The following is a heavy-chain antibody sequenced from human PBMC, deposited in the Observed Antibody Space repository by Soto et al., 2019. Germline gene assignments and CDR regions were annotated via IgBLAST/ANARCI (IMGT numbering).Heavy chain of an antibody. CDR2: MWNSGNI. CDR1: GDSIRRSY. Sequence: QVQLQESGPGLVEPSDTLSRTCTVTGDSIRRSYWNWLRQPPGGGLEWIGYMWNSGNIKFKPSPVSPAPISVDTSKSQFSLKLNSVTAADTAVYYGAREWGCRFGAFDYWGRGILVTVSS. V-gene: IGHV4-59*01. D-gene: IGHD7-27*01. CDR3: AREWGCRFGAFDY. J-gene: IGHJ4*02.